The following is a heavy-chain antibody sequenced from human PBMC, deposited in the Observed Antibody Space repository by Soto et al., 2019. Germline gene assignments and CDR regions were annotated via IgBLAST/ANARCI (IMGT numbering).Heavy chain of an antibody. D-gene: IGHD5-12*01. Sequence: QVQLVESGGGLVKPGGSLRLSCAASGFTFSDYYMSWIRQAPGKGLEWVSYISPSSTYTNDADSVKGRFTISRDNAKNSLYLQVNSLRAEDTAVYYCARETATMYVMDVWGQGTTVTVSS. J-gene: IGHJ6*02. CDR1: GFTFSDYY. CDR2: ISPSSTYT. CDR3: ARETATMYVMDV. V-gene: IGHV3-11*05.